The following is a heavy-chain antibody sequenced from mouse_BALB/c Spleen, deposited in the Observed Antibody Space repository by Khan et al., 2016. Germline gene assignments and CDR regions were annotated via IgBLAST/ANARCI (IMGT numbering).Heavy chain of an antibody. CDR3: ARGTPFAY. Sequence: QVQLQQSGAELVRPGSSVKISCKASDYAFSRYWMNWVKQRPGQGLEWIGQIYTGDGDTNYNGKFKGKATLTADKFSSTAYMQLSSLTSEDSAVYFCARGTPFAYWGQGTLVTVSA. CDR1: DYAFSRYW. J-gene: IGHJ3*01. V-gene: IGHV1-80*01. D-gene: IGHD2-14*01. CDR2: IYTGDGDT.